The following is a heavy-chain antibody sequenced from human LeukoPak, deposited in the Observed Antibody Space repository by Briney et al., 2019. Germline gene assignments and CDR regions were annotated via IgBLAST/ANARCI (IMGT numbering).Heavy chain of an antibody. Sequence: PGGSLRLSCAASGFTFSDFWVEWFRQAPGKGLEWVANINKDGSDKYYMDSVTGRFSISRDNAKNSLSLQMNSLRVDDTAVYYCARAGGSGSPLFDYWGQGTLATVSS. D-gene: IGHD3-10*01. J-gene: IGHJ4*02. CDR2: INKDGSDK. CDR3: ARAGGSGSPLFDY. V-gene: IGHV3-7*01. CDR1: GFTFSDFW.